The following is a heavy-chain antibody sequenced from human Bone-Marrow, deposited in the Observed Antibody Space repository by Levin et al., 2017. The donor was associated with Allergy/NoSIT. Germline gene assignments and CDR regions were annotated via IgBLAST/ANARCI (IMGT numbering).Heavy chain of an antibody. J-gene: IGHJ5*02. D-gene: IGHD2-21*02. CDR2: ISAYNGNT. CDR3: ARGEVAVAYCGGDCYFDP. V-gene: IGHV1-18*01. CDR1: GYTFTSYG. Sequence: PGASVKVSCKASGYTFTSYGISWVRQAPGQGLEWMGWISAYNGNTKYAQKLQGRVTMTTDTSTSTAYMELRSLRSDDTAVYYCARGEVAVAYCGGDCYFDPWGQGTLVTVSS.